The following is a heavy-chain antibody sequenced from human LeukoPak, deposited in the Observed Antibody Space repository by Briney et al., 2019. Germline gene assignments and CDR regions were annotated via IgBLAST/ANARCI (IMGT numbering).Heavy chain of an antibody. Sequence: GGPLRLSCAASGFIFTNYFMSWVRQAPGKGLEWVASIRHDGSEKYYVDSVRGRFTISRDNTMNSLYLQMSSLRAEDTAVYYCATDRGWRTSGYYLYYFEYWGQGTLVTYSS. D-gene: IGHD3-3*01. CDR3: ATDRGWRTSGYYLYYFEY. V-gene: IGHV3-7*01. CDR2: IRHDGSEK. CDR1: GFIFTNYF. J-gene: IGHJ4*02.